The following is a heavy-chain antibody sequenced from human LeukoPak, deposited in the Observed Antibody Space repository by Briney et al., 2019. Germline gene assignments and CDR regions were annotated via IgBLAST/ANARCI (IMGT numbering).Heavy chain of an antibody. Sequence: GASLRLSCAASGFTFSSYRMNWVRQVPGKGLEWVAFISSRGTSTFYADSVKGRFTISRDTAKKSLDLQMTSLRADDTAAYYCVRGTDCSATTCYPLSAFDYWGQGTLVTVSS. CDR2: ISSRGTST. V-gene: IGHV3-21*04. D-gene: IGHD2-8*02. J-gene: IGHJ4*02. CDR3: VRGTDCSATTCYPLSAFDY. CDR1: GFTFSSYR.